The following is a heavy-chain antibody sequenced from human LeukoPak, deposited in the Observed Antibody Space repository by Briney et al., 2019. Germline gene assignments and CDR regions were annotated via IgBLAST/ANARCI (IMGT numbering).Heavy chain of an antibody. CDR2: INWNGGST. CDR1: GFTFDDYG. J-gene: IGHJ4*02. Sequence: PGGSLRLSCAASGFTFDDYGMSWVRQAPGKGLEWVSGINWNGGSTGYADSVKGRFTISRDNAKNSLYLQMNSLRAEDTALYYFGREYYDYFTGYYPPPVNFDYWGQGTLVTVSS. V-gene: IGHV3-20*04. CDR3: GREYYDYFTGYYPPPVNFDY. D-gene: IGHD3-9*01.